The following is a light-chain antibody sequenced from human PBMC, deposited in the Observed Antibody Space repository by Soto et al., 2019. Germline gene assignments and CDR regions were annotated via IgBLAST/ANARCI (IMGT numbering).Light chain of an antibody. CDR2: KAT. V-gene: IGKV1-5*03. Sequence: DIQMTQSPSTLSASVGDRVTITCRASQSLTTWLAWYQQKPGKAPKLLIYKATNLQSGVPSRFSGSGSGTEFTLTISSLQPDDFATYYCQQYSSFSTFGQGTTGDIK. J-gene: IGKJ1*01. CDR3: QQYSSFST. CDR1: QSLTTW.